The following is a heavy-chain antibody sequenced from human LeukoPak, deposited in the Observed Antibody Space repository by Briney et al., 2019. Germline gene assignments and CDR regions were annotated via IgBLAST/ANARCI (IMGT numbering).Heavy chain of an antibody. CDR1: GFTFSSYG. CDR2: ISYDGSNK. Sequence: GRSLRLSCAASGFTFSSYGMHWVRQAPGKGLEWVAVISYDGSNKYYADSVKGRFTISRDSSKNTLYLQMNSLRAEDTAVYYCAKDKEGGRGPADYWGQGTLVTVSS. CDR3: AKDKEGGRGPADY. V-gene: IGHV3-30*18. D-gene: IGHD1-26*01. J-gene: IGHJ4*02.